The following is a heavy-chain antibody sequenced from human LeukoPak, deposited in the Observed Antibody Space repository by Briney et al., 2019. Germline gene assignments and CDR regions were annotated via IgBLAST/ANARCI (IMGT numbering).Heavy chain of an antibody. Sequence: GGSLRLSCAASGFTFSNSALSWVRQAPGKGLEWVSDISGSGGSTYYADSVKGRFTISRDNSKNTLYLQMSSLRVEDTAVYYCAKIPQVSTTSVPNFDYWGQGTLVTVSS. J-gene: IGHJ4*02. D-gene: IGHD2/OR15-2a*01. CDR2: ISGSGGST. CDR3: AKIPQVSTTSVPNFDY. V-gene: IGHV3-23*01. CDR1: GFTFSNSA.